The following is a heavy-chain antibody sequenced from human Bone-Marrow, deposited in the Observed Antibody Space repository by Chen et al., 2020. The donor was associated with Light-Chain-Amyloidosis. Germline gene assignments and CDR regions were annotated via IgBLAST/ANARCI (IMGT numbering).Heavy chain of an antibody. Sequence: QVQLQESGPGLVKPSENLSLTCTVSGGSISSYYWSWIRQPAGKGLEWIGRIYTSRSTNDKPSLKSRVTMSVDTSKHQFSLKLSSVTAADTAEYYCARSSSRWYEEYYYYFYYMDVWGKGTTVTVSS. V-gene: IGHV4-4*07. CDR3: ARSSSRWYEEYYYYFYYMDV. J-gene: IGHJ6*03. D-gene: IGHD6-13*01. CDR2: IYTSRST. CDR1: GGSISSYY.